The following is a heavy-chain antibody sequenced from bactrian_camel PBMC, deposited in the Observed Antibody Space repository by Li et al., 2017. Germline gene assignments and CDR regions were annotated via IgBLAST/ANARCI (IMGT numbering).Heavy chain of an antibody. V-gene: IGHV3S53*01. CDR1: GVIVSICA. J-gene: IGHJ6*01. D-gene: IGHD7*01. CDR2: INRTGIT. CDR3: AAGPARICGTGWQPGVADFGY. Sequence: VQLVESGGGSVQAGGSLKLSCAASGVIVSICAMAWHRQDPGKEREMVSVINRTGITTYADSVKGRFTISRDNAKNTVYLQMNSLKPEDTAMYYCAAGPARICGTGWQPGVADFGYWGQGTQVTVS.